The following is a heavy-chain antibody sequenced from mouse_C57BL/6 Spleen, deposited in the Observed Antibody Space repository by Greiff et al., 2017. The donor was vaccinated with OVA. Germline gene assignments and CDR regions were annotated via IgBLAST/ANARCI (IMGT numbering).Heavy chain of an antibody. CDR2: IDPEDGET. D-gene: IGHD1-1*01. Sequence: VQLKQSGAELVKPGASVKLSCTASGFNIKDYYMHWVKQRTEQGLEWIGRIDPEDGETKYAPKFQGKATITADTSSNTAYLQLSSLTSEDTAVYYCASAVVAHWYFDVWGTGTTVTVSS. J-gene: IGHJ1*03. V-gene: IGHV14-2*01. CDR3: ASAVVAHWYFDV. CDR1: GFNIKDYY.